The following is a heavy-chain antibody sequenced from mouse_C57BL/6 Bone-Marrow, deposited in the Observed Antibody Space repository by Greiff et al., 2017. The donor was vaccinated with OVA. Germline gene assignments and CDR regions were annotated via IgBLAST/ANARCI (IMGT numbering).Heavy chain of an antibody. Sequence: EVHLVESGGGLVKPGGSLKLSCAASGFTFRDYGMHWVRQAPEKGLEWVAYISSGSSTIYYADTVKGRFTISRDNAKNTLFLQMTSLRSEDTAMYYCARINYWYFDVWGTGTTVTVSS. CDR2: ISSGSSTI. J-gene: IGHJ1*03. CDR3: ARINYWYFDV. CDR1: GFTFRDYG. V-gene: IGHV5-17*01.